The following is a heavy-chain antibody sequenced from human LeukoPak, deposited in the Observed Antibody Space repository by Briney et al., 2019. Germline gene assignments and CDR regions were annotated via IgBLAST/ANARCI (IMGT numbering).Heavy chain of an antibody. CDR1: GGSISSGSYF. V-gene: IGHV4-39*01. J-gene: IGHJ4*02. CDR3: VRAVYTKGDL. D-gene: IGHD2-2*02. Sequence: SETLSLTCTVSGGSISSGSYFWAWIRQPPGKGLEWIGTIYNSGSTYYSPSLKSRVSTSVDTSMNQLSLKLSSVTAEDTARYYCVRAVYTKGDLWGQGTLVTVSS. CDR2: IYNSGST.